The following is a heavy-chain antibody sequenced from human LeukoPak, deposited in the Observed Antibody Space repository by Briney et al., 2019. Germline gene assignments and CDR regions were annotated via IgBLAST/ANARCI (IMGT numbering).Heavy chain of an antibody. D-gene: IGHD4-17*01. CDR2: IRYDGSNK. Sequence: QAGGSLRLSCAASGFTFSSYGMHWVRQAPGKGLEWVAFIRYDGSNKYYADSVKGRFTISRDNSKNTLYLQMNSLRAEDTAVYYCARDRPRLRCLDYWGQGTLVTVSS. J-gene: IGHJ4*02. CDR1: GFTFSSYG. V-gene: IGHV3-30*02. CDR3: ARDRPRLRCLDY.